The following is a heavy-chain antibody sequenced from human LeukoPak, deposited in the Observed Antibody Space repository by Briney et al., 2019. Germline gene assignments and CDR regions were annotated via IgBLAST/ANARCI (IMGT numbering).Heavy chain of an antibody. CDR2: IYHSGST. CDR3: ARGGIAGDNWFDP. Sequence: PSETLSLTCGVSGYSISSGYYWGWIRQPPGRELEWIGSIYHSGSTYYNPSLKSRVTISVDTSKNQFSLKLSSVTAADTAVYYCARGGIAGDNWFDPWGQGTLVTVSS. J-gene: IGHJ5*02. D-gene: IGHD6-13*01. CDR1: GYSISSGYY. V-gene: IGHV4-38-2*01.